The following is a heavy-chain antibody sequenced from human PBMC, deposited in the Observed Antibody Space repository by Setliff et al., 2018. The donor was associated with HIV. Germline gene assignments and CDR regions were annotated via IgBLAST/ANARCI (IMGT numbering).Heavy chain of an antibody. CDR3: ARAAAGNTGPFDL. CDR1: GGSISSSSYY. CDR2: IYHTGST. D-gene: IGHD4-17*01. Sequence: PSETLSLTCIVSGGSISSSSYYWGWIRQPPGNGLEWIVSIYHTGSTYYKPSLKSPVTMSVDTSQNQFSLKLTSVTASDTAVYYCARAAAGNTGPFDLWGQGSPVTVSS. J-gene: IGHJ4*02. V-gene: IGHV4-39*07.